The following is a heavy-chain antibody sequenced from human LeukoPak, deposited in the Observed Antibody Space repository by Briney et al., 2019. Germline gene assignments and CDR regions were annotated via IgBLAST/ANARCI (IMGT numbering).Heavy chain of an antibody. CDR2: IYPGDSDT. V-gene: IGHV5-51*01. CDR3: ARPRGYYYSYMDV. D-gene: IGHD3-10*01. CDR1: GYSFSNYW. J-gene: IGHJ6*03. Sequence: GESLKISCKGSGYSFSNYWIGWVRQLPGKGLEWMGIIYPGDSDTRYSPSFQGQVTISADKSISTAYLQWSSLKASDTAMYYCARPRGYYYSYMDVWGSGTTVTVSS.